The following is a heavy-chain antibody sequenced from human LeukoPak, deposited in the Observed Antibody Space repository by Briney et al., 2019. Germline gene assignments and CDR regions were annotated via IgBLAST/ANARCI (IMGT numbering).Heavy chain of an antibody. CDR2: IILIFGTP. J-gene: IGHJ6*03. Sequence: GASVKVSCKASGGTFGSYVICRVRQAPGQGLEWVGEIILIFGTPNYAQKFRGRVTLTADEATSTSSMELNSLSSEDTAVYYCARSAGGVPYCGGDCYSPPSYYYYMDVWGKGTSVTVSS. V-gene: IGHV1-69*01. CDR3: ARSAGGVPYCGGDCYSPPSYYYYMDV. D-gene: IGHD2-21*01. CDR1: GGTFGSYV.